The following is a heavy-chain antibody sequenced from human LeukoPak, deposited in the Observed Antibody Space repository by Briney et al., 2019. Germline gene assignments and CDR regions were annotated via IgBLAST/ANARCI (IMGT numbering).Heavy chain of an antibody. V-gene: IGHV4-38-2*02. Sequence: MASETLSLTCTVSGYSISSGYYWGWIRQPPGKGLEWIGSIYYSGSTYYNPSLKSRVTISVDTSKNQFSLKLSSVTAADTAVYYCAKLTVKRPLGWGQGTLVTVSS. J-gene: IGHJ4*02. CDR1: GYSISSGYY. CDR3: AKLTVKRPLG. CDR2: IYYSGST. D-gene: IGHD4-17*01.